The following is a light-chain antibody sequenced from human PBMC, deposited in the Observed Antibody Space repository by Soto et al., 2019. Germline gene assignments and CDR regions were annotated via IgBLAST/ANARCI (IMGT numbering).Light chain of an antibody. J-gene: IGKJ1*01. Sequence: EIVLTQSPGTLSLSPGERATLSCRSSQSVSSSYLAWYQQKPGQAPRLLIYDVSSRATGIPDRFSGSGSGTDFTLTISRLQPEDCAVYYCQQYGSAPTFGQGTKVYIK. CDR3: QQYGSAPT. V-gene: IGKV3-20*01. CDR1: QSVSSSY. CDR2: DVS.